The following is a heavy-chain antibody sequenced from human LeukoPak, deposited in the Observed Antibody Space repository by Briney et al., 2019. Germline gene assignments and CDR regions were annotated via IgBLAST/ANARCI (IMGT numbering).Heavy chain of an antibody. CDR3: ARVWRYSSGWYFGWGVRKASRDYFDY. D-gene: IGHD6-19*01. V-gene: IGHV1-46*01. Sequence: ASVKVSCKASGYIFTSYFMHWVRQAPGQGLEWMGLINPSGGSTRYAQKFQGRVTMTRDMSTSTVYMELSSLRSEDTAVYYCARVWRYSSGWYFGWGVRKASRDYFDYWGQGTLVTVSS. J-gene: IGHJ4*02. CDR1: GYIFTSYF. CDR2: INPSGGST.